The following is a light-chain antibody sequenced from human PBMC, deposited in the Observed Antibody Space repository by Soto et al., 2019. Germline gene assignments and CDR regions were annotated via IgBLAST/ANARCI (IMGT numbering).Light chain of an antibody. J-gene: IGKJ2*01. CDR1: HSVSTSY. CDR3: QQYGSSPPYT. CDR2: GAY. Sequence: EIVLTQSPGTLSLSPGERATLSCTASHSVSTSYLAWYQQKPRQAPRLLIYGAYSRATGIPDRFSGSGSGTDITITISRLEPEDFAVYYWQQYGSSPPYTFGQGTKLEIK. V-gene: IGKV3-20*01.